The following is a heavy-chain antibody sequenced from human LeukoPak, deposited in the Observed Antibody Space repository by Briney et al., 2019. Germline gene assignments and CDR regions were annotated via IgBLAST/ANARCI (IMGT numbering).Heavy chain of an antibody. V-gene: IGHV4-59*12. D-gene: IGHD3-22*01. CDR1: GGSISSYY. CDR3: ARGVDSSGYYYFWFDP. Sequence: SETLSLTCSVSGGSISSYYWSWIRQPPGKGLEWIGYIYYSGSTNYNPSLKSRVTISVDSSKNQFSLKLSSVTAADTAVYYCARGVDSSGYYYFWFDPWGQGTLVTVSS. CDR2: IYYSGST. J-gene: IGHJ5*02.